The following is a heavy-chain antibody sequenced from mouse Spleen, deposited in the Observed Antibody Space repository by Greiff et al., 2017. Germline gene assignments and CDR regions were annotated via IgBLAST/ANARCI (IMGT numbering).Heavy chain of an antibody. CDR2: ISSGSSTI. CDR1: GFNFSDYG. D-gene: IGHD2-2*01. Sequence: EVQLVESGGGLVKPGGSLKLSCAASGFNFSDYGMYWVRQAPEKGLEWISYISSGSSTIYYADTVKGRFTISRDNAKNTLFLQMTSLRSEDTAMYYCARRGLRRYFDYWGQGTTLTVSS. CDR3: ARRGLRRYFDY. V-gene: IGHV5-17*01. J-gene: IGHJ2*01.